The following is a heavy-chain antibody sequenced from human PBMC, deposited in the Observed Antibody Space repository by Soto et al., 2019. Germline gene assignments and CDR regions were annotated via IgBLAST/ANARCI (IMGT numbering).Heavy chain of an antibody. J-gene: IGHJ6*03. D-gene: IGHD2-2*01. CDR1: GGSISSGGYY. V-gene: IGHV4-31*03. CDR2: IYYSGST. CDR3: ARIRGYCSSTSCWGYYYYMDV. Sequence: SETLPLTCTVSGGSISSGGYYWSWIRQHPGKGLEWIGYIYYSGSTYYNPSLKSRVTISVDTSKNQFSLKLSSVTAADTAVYYCARIRGYCSSTSCWGYYYYMDVWGKGTTVTVSS.